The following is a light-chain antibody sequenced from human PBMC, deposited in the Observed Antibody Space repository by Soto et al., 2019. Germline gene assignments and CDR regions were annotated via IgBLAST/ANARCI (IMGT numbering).Light chain of an antibody. CDR1: QSISSY. CDR2: AAS. V-gene: IGKV1-39*01. Sequence: DIQMTQSPSSLSASVGDRVTITCRASQSISSYLNWYQQKPGEAPKLLIYAASSLQSGVPSRFSGSGSGTDFTLTISSLQPEDFATYYCQQSYSTPPITFGQGTRLENK. J-gene: IGKJ5*01. CDR3: QQSYSTPPIT.